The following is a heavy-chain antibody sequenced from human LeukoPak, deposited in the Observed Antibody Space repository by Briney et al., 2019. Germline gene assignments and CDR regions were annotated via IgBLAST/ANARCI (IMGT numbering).Heavy chain of an antibody. J-gene: IGHJ4*02. Sequence: SGGSLRLSCAASGFTVSSYAMRWARQAPGEGLGGVGGGRGSGGSTFCAASVNGRFTISSDNSKNTLYLQMSSLRGEDTALYYCARSLKWNLVGFDYWGQGTLVTVSS. CDR3: ARSLKWNLVGFDY. CDR2: GRGSGGST. V-gene: IGHV3-23*01. CDR1: GFTVSSYA. D-gene: IGHD1-1*01.